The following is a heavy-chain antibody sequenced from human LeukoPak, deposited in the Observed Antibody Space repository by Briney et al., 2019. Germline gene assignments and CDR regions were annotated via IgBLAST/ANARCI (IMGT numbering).Heavy chain of an antibody. D-gene: IGHD3-3*01. Sequence: SETLSLTCTVSGGSISSYYWSWIRQPPGKGLEWIGYIYYSGSTNYNPSLKSRGTMSVDTSKNQFSLRLSSVTAADTAVYYCASSNWSGYMIDYWGQGTLVTVSS. J-gene: IGHJ4*02. CDR2: IYYSGST. V-gene: IGHV4-59*12. CDR3: ASSNWSGYMIDY. CDR1: GGSISSYY.